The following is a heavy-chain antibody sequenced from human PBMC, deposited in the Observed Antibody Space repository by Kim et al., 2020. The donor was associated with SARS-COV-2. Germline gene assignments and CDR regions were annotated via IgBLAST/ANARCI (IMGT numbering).Heavy chain of an antibody. CDR3: TRARGGYCSSTSCYWGTVPFDI. J-gene: IGHJ3*02. Sequence: GGSLRLSCTASGFTFGDYAMSWFRQAPGKGLEWVGFIRSKAYGGTTEYAASVKGRFTISRDDSKSIAYLQMNSLKTEDTAVYYCTRARGGYCSSTSCYWGTVPFDIWGQGTMVTVSS. CDR2: IRSKAYGGTT. V-gene: IGHV3-49*03. CDR1: GFTFGDYA. D-gene: IGHD2-2*01.